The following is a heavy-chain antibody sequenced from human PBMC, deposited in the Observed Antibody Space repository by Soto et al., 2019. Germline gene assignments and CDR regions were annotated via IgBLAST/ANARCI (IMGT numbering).Heavy chain of an antibody. D-gene: IGHD4-17*01. CDR2: INHSGST. J-gene: IGHJ4*02. CDR1: GGSFSGYY. V-gene: IGHV4-34*01. CDR3: ARDGYGDYLYYFDY. Sequence: SETLSLTCAVYGGSFSGYYWSWIRQPPGNGLEWIGEINHSGSTNYNPSLKSRVTISVDTSKNQFSLKLSSVTAADTAVYYCARDGYGDYLYYFDYGGQGTLVTVSS.